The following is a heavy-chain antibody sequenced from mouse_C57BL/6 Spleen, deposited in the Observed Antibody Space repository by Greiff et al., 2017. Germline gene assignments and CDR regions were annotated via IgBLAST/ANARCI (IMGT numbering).Heavy chain of an antibody. V-gene: IGHV3-6*01. CDR3: GRERDSNWGFFAY. J-gene: IGHJ3*01. Sequence: EVHLVESGPGLVKPSPSLSLTCSVTGYSITSCYYWNWLRQFPGNKLEWMGYISYDGSNNYNPSLTNRISITRDTSKNPFFLKLNSVTTEDTATYYCGRERDSNWGFFAYWGQGTLVTVSA. D-gene: IGHD2-5*01. CDR1: GYSITSCYY. CDR2: ISYDGSN.